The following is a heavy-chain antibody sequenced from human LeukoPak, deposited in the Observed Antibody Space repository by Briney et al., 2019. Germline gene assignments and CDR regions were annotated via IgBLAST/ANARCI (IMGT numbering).Heavy chain of an antibody. V-gene: IGHV3-9*01. D-gene: IGHD1-1*01. CDR2: ISWNSGSI. CDR1: GFTFDDYA. CDR3: AKFNAGTTLGDAFDI. J-gene: IGHJ3*02. Sequence: GGSLRLSCAASGFTFDDYAMHWVRQAPGKGLEWVSGISWNSGSIGYADSVKGRFTISRDNAKNSLYLQMNSLRAEDTALYYCAKFNAGTTLGDAFDIWGQGTMVTVSS.